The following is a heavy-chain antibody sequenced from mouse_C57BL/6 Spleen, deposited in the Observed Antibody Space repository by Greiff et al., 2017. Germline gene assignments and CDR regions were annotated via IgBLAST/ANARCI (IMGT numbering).Heavy chain of an antibody. CDR2: IDPANGNT. D-gene: IGHD1-1*01. Sequence: VQLQQSVAELVRPGASVKLSCTASGFNIKNTYMHWVKQRPEQGLEWIGRIDPANGNTKYAPKFQGKATIPADTSSNTAYLQLSSLTSEDSAIYYCARGGGTTVAWDYYAMDYWGQGTSVTVSS. J-gene: IGHJ4*01. V-gene: IGHV14-3*01. CDR1: GFNIKNTY. CDR3: ARGGGTTVAWDYYAMDY.